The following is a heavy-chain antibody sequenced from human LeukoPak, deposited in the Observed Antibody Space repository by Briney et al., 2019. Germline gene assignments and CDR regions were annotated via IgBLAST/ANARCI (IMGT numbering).Heavy chain of an antibody. Sequence: PGGSLRLSCAASGFTFSGHNMNWVRQAPGKGLEWISFVSISSGTIYYADSVNGRFRISRDNAKSSLDLEMNRLRAEDTAVYYCARAMSTFGGVRNYFDSWGQGTLVTVSS. CDR1: GFTFSGHN. V-gene: IGHV3-48*04. CDR2: VSISSGTI. D-gene: IGHD3-16*01. CDR3: ARAMSTFGGVRNYFDS. J-gene: IGHJ4*02.